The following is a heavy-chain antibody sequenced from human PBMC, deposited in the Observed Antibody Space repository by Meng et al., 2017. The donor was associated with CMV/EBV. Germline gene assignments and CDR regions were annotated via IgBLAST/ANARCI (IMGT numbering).Heavy chain of an antibody. D-gene: IGHD1-26*01. Sequence: SETLSLTCTVSGGSISSYYWSWIRQPPGKGLEWIGYIYYSGSTNYNPSLKSRVTISVDTSKNQFSLKLSSVTAADTAVYYCARDHGNSWFDPWGQGTLVTVLL. CDR3: ARDHGNSWFDP. CDR2: IYYSGST. CDR1: GGSISSYY. J-gene: IGHJ5*02. V-gene: IGHV4-59*01.